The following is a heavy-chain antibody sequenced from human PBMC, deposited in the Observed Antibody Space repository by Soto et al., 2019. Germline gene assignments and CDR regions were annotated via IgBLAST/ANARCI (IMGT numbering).Heavy chain of an antibody. Sequence: SETLSLTCTVSGVSISVYDWSWIRQPPGKGLEWIGFVSNSGSTIYNPSLKSRVTISVDTSKSHFSLKLNSMTAADTAVYYCARSRGYTGYDTYQFDYWGRGILVTVSS. V-gene: IGHV4-59*01. D-gene: IGHD5-12*01. CDR2: VSNSGST. CDR3: ARSRGYTGYDTYQFDY. CDR1: GVSISVYD. J-gene: IGHJ4*02.